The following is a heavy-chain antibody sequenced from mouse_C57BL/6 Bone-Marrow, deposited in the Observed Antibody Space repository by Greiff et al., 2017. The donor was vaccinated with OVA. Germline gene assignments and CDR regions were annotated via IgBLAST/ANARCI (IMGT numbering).Heavy chain of an antibody. CDR1: GYSITSGYY. D-gene: IGHD2-3*01. J-gene: IGHJ3*01. CDR3: ARGGLLLAWFAY. Sequence: EVKLMESGPGLVKPSQSLSLTCSVTGYSITSGYYWNWIRQFPGNKLEWMGYISYDGSNNYNPSLKNRISITRDTSKNQFFLKLNSVTTEDTATYYCARGGLLLAWFAYWGQGTLVTVSA. CDR2: ISYDGSN. V-gene: IGHV3-6*01.